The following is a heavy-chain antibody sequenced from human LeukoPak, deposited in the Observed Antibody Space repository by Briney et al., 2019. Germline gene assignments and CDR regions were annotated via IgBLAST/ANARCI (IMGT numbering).Heavy chain of an antibody. Sequence: ASVKVSCKVSGYTLTELSMHWVRQAPGKGLEWMGGFDPEDGETIYAQKFQGRVTMIEDTSTDTAYMELSSLRSEDTAVYYCATAPYYGSGSYRPWGQGTLVTVSS. J-gene: IGHJ5*02. CDR3: ATAPYYGSGSYRP. V-gene: IGHV1-24*01. D-gene: IGHD3-10*01. CDR2: FDPEDGET. CDR1: GYTLTELS.